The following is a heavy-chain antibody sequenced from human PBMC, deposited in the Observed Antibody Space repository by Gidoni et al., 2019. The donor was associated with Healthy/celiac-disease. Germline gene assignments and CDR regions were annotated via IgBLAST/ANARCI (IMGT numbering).Heavy chain of an antibody. CDR3: AREGLWYSSGWFPGWFDP. Sequence: QVQLVQSGAEVKKPGASVKVSCKASGYTFTSYYMHWVRQAPGQGLEWMGIINPSGGSTSYAQKFQGRVTMTRDTSTSTVYMELSSLRSEDTAVYYCAREGLWYSSGWFPGWFDPWGQGTLVTVSS. V-gene: IGHV1-46*01. D-gene: IGHD6-19*01. CDR2: INPSGGST. CDR1: GYTFTSYY. J-gene: IGHJ5*02.